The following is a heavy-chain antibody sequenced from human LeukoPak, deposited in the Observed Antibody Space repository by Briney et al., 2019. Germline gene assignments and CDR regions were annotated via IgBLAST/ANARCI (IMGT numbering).Heavy chain of an antibody. V-gene: IGHV3-49*03. CDR3: TRGQGMITFGGVIAPQADY. CDR2: IRSKAYGGTT. Sequence: GGSLTLSCTASGFTFGDYAMSWFRQAPGKGLEWEGFIRSKAYGGTTEYAASVKGRFSISRDDTKSIAYLQMNSLKTEDTAVYYCTRGQGMITFGGVIAPQADYWGQGTLVTVSS. D-gene: IGHD3-16*02. J-gene: IGHJ4*02. CDR1: GFTFGDYA.